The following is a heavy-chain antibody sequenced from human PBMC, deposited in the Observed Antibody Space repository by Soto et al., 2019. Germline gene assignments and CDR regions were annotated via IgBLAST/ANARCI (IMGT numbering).Heavy chain of an antibody. V-gene: IGHV3-64D*06. CDR2: ISSNGGST. D-gene: IGHD2-2*03. CDR3: VKGGYCSSTSCSYYYYYGMGV. Sequence: PGGSLRLSCSASGFTFSSYAMHWVRQAPGKGLEYVSAISSNGGSTYYADSVKGRFTISRDNSKNTLYLQMSSLRAEDTAVYYCVKGGYCSSTSCSYYYYYGMGVWGQGTTVTVS. J-gene: IGHJ6*02. CDR1: GFTFSSYA.